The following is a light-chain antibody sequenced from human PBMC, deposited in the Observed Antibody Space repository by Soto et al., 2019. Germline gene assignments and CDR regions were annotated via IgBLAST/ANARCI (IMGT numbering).Light chain of an antibody. V-gene: IGKV1-8*01. CDR1: QGISSY. Sequence: AIRMTQSPSSLSASTGDRVTITCRASQGISSYLAWYQQKPGKAPKLLIYAASTLQSGVPSRFSGSGSGTDFTLTISCLQSEDFATYYCQQYYSYPTCGQGTRLETK. CDR2: AAS. CDR3: QQYYSYPT. J-gene: IGKJ5*01.